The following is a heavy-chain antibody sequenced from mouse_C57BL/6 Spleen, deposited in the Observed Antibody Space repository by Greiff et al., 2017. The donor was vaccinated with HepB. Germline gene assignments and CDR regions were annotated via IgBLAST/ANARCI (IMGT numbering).Heavy chain of an antibody. V-gene: IGHV1-81*01. CDR1: GYTFTSYG. CDR2: IYPRSGNT. Sequence: QVQLQQSGAELARPGASVKLSCKASGYTFTSYGISWVKQRTGQGLEWIGEIYPRSGNTYYNEKFKGKATLTADKSSSTAYMELRSLTSEDSAVYICARGGWLLQGFAYWGQGTLVTVSA. J-gene: IGHJ3*01. D-gene: IGHD2-3*01. CDR3: ARGGWLLQGFAY.